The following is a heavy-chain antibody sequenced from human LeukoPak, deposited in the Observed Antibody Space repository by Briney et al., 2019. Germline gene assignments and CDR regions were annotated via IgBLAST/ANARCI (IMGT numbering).Heavy chain of an antibody. Sequence: SGTLSLTCAVSRGSISSNNWWSWVRQPPGKRLEWIAEIYHSGSTNYNPSLQSRVTISVDKSKNQFSLKLNSVTAADTAMYYCARDSYYFGSGSDNTPYNWFDPWGQGTLVTVSS. V-gene: IGHV4-4*02. J-gene: IGHJ5*02. CDR2: IYHSGST. D-gene: IGHD3-10*01. CDR1: RGSISSNNW. CDR3: ARDSYYFGSGSDNTPYNWFDP.